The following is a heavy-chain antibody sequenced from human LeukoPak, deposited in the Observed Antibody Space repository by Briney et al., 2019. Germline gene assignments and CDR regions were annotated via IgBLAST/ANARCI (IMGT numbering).Heavy chain of an antibody. CDR2: IHYTGRT. Sequence: KPSETLSLTCTVSGASINTTNFYWAWIRQPPGKGLESIGNIHYTGRTYSNASLNSRVTISLDTSKNQFSLMLTSVSAADKAGDYCAGQGSMTRGGYWLDPWSRGTLVIVSS. D-gene: IGHD3-10*01. V-gene: IGHV4-39*01. J-gene: IGHJ5*02. CDR1: GASINTTNFY. CDR3: AGQGSMTRGGYWLDP.